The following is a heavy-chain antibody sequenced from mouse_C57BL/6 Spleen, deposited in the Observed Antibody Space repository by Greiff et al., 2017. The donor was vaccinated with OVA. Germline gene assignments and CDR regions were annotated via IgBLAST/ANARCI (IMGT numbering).Heavy chain of an antibody. V-gene: IGHV5-16*01. Sequence: EVKVVESEGGLVQPGSSMKLSCTASGFTFSDYYMAWVRQVPEKGLEWVANINYDGSSTYYLDSLKSRFIISRDNAKNILYLQMSSLKSEDTATYYCARGANWVFDYWGQGTTLTVSS. CDR3: ARGANWVFDY. D-gene: IGHD4-1*01. CDR2: INYDGSST. CDR1: GFTFSDYY. J-gene: IGHJ2*01.